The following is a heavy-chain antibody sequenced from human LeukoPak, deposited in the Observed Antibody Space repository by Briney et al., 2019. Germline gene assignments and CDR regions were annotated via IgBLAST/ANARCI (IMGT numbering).Heavy chain of an antibody. J-gene: IGHJ6*02. CDR2: INHSGST. V-gene: IGHV4-34*01. Sequence: SETLSLTCAVYGGSFSGYYWSWIRQPPGKGLEWIGEINHSGSTNYNPSPKSRVTISVDTSKNQFSLKLSSVTAADTAVYYCARGRYSYGPGPSYYYGMDVWGQGTTVTVSS. D-gene: IGHD5-18*01. CDR3: ARGRYSYGPGPSYYYGMDV. CDR1: GGSFSGYY.